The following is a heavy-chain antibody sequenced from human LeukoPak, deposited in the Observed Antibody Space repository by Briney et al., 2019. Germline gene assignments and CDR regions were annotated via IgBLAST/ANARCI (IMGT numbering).Heavy chain of an antibody. CDR2: IYSGGTT. CDR1: GFSVSSNY. D-gene: IGHD3-22*01. J-gene: IGHJ4*02. V-gene: IGHV3-66*01. CDR3: TTDPALIVLGY. Sequence: GGSLRLSCAASGFSVSSNYMSWVRQAPGKGLEWVSIIYSGGTTNYADSVKGRFTISRDSSKNTLYLQMNSLRAEDTAVYYCTTDPALIVLGYWGQGTLVTVSS.